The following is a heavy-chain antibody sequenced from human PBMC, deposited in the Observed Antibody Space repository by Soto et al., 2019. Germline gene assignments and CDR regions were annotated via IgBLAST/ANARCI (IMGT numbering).Heavy chain of an antibody. J-gene: IGHJ4*02. Sequence: SVKVSCKASGGTFSSYAISWVRQAPGQGLEWMGGIIPIFGTANYAQKFQGRVTITADKSTSTAYMELSSLRSEDTAVYYCATRRGYCSSTSCYIKKYYFEYWGQGTLVIVSS. V-gene: IGHV1-69*06. D-gene: IGHD2-2*02. CDR2: IIPIFGTA. CDR1: GGTFSSYA. CDR3: ATRRGYCSSTSCYIKKYYFEY.